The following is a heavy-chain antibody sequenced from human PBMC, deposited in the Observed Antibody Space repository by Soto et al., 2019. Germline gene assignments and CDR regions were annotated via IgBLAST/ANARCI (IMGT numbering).Heavy chain of an antibody. CDR2: ISGGGGTT. V-gene: IGHV3-23*01. CDR3: AKEGGSIGGWFGRKFDS. J-gene: IGHJ4*02. CDR1: GFTFSTYA. Sequence: EGSLRRSCAASGFTFSTYAMSWVRQAPGKGLEWVSGISGGGGTTHYAESVKGRFIISRDNSKSTVYLQMNSLRADDTAVYYRAKEGGSIGGWFGRKFDSWGQGTQVT. D-gene: IGHD3-16*01.